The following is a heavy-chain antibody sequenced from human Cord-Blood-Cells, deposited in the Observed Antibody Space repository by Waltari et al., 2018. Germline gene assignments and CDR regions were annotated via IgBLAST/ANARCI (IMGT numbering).Heavy chain of an antibody. J-gene: IGHJ2*01. CDR2: TNDRSKWYN. CDR3: ATESITGVYWYFDL. V-gene: IGHV6-1*01. Sequence: QVQLQQSGPGLVKPSQTLSLTCAISGDSVSSNSAAWNWIRQSPSRGLEWLGRTNDRSKWYNDYARSVKSRITINPDTSKTQFSLQLNSVTPEDTCVYYCATESITGVYWYFDLWGRGTLVTVSS. CDR1: GDSVSSNSAA. D-gene: IGHD7-27*01.